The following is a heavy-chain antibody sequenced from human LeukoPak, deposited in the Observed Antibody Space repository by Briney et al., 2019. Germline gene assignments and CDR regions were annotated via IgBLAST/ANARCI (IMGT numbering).Heavy chain of an antibody. Sequence: ASVKVSCKASGYTFTGYYMHWVRQAPGQGLEWMGWINPNSDGTNYAQKFQGRVTMTRDTSISTAYMELSRLRSDDTAVYYCARTYPDSSGYYYDYWGQGTLVTVSS. CDR1: GYTFTGYY. J-gene: IGHJ4*02. CDR2: INPNSDGT. CDR3: ARTYPDSSGYYYDY. D-gene: IGHD3-22*01. V-gene: IGHV1-2*02.